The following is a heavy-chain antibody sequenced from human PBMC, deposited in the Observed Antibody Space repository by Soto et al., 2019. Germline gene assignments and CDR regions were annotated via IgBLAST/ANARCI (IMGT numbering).Heavy chain of an antibody. J-gene: IGHJ4*02. CDR2: IYYSGST. D-gene: IGHD5-12*01. CDR1: GGSISSYY. CDR3: ARDMGGYDPYPFDY. V-gene: IGHV4-59*01. Sequence: PSETLSLTCTVSGGSISSYYWSWIRQPPGKGLEWIGYIYYSGSTNYNPSLKSRVTISVDTSKNQFSLKLSSMTAADTAVYYCARDMGGYDPYPFDYWGQGTLVTVSS.